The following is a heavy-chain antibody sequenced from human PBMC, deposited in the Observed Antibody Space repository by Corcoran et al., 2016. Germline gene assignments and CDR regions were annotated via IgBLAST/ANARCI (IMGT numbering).Heavy chain of an antibody. J-gene: IGHJ4*01. V-gene: IGHV4-34*01. D-gene: IGHD5-12*01. CDR1: GESFSGYY. CDR3: ARGVDNEPDH. CDR2: INQSGSA. Sequence: QVQLQQWGAGLLKPSETLSLTCAVYGESFSGYYWSWIRQPPGKGLEWIGRINQSGSAKHNPSLKSRVSISVDTSKNQFSLKLSSVTAADTAVYYGARGVDNEPDHWGLEPWSPSPQ.